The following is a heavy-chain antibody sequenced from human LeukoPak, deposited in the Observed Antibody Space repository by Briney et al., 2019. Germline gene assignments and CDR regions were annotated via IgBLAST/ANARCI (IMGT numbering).Heavy chain of an antibody. CDR2: ISSSGSTI. J-gene: IGHJ4*02. Sequence: GGSLRLSCAASGFTFSSYEMNWVRQASGKGLEWVSYISSSGSTIYYADSVKGRFTISRDNAKNSLYLQMNSLRAEDTAVYYCARSGSSGWYFDYWGQGTLVTVSS. CDR1: GFTFSSYE. CDR3: ARSGSSGWYFDY. V-gene: IGHV3-48*03. D-gene: IGHD6-19*01.